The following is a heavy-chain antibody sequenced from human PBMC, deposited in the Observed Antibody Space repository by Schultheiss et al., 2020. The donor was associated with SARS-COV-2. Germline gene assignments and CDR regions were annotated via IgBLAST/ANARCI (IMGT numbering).Heavy chain of an antibody. CDR2: IYTSGST. Sequence: SETLSLTCTVSGGSISSSSYYWGWIRQPPGKGLEWIGSIYTSGSTNYNPSLKSRVTMSVDTSKNQFSLKLSSVTAADTAVYYCARGGSYGSSSLYYFDYWAREPWSPSPQ. CDR3: ARGGSYGSSSLYYFDY. CDR1: GGSISSSSYY. V-gene: IGHV4-39*07. D-gene: IGHD3-10*01. J-gene: IGHJ4*02.